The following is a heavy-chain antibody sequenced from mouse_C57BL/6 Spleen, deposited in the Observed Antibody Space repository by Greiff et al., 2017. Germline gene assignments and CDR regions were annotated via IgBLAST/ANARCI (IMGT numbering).Heavy chain of an antibody. D-gene: IGHD2-4*01. V-gene: IGHV1-81*01. CDR3: AYDYDDAY. CDR2: IYPRSGNT. Sequence: SGAELARPGASVKLSCKASGYTFTSYGISWVKQRTGQGLEWIGEIYPRSGNTYYNEKFKGKATLTADKSSSTAYMELRSLTSEDSAVYFCAYDYDDAYWGQGTLVTVSA. CDR1: GYTFTSYG. J-gene: IGHJ3*01.